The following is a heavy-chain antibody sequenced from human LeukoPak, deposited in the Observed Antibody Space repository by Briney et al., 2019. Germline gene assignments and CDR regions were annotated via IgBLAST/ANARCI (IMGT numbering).Heavy chain of an antibody. CDR2: ITSSGSTI. CDR1: GFTFSSYS. V-gene: IGHV3-48*01. Sequence: GGSLRLSCAASGFTFSSYSMNWVRQAPGKGLEWVSYITSSGSTIYYADSVKGRFTISRDNAKISLSLQMNSLRAEDTAVYYCARAGYCSGGSCIRSFDPWGQGTLVTVSS. D-gene: IGHD2-15*01. CDR3: ARAGYCSGGSCIRSFDP. J-gene: IGHJ5*02.